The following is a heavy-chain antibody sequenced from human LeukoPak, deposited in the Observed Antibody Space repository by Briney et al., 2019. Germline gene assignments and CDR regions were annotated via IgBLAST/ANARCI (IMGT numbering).Heavy chain of an antibody. J-gene: IGHJ3*02. Sequence: KPSETLSLTCAVYGGSFSGYYWSWIRQPPGKGLGWIGEINHSGSTNYNPSLKSRVTISVDTSKNQFSLKLSSVTAADTAVYYCARASPSSSTDAFDIWGQGTMVTVSS. CDR3: ARASPSSSTDAFDI. CDR1: GGSFSGYY. V-gene: IGHV4-34*01. CDR2: INHSGST. D-gene: IGHD6-19*01.